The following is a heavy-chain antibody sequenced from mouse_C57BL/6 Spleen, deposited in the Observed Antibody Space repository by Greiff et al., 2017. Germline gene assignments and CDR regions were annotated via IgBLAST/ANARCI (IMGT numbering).Heavy chain of an antibody. Sequence: QVHVKQSGAELVRPGASVTLSCKASGYTFTDYEMHWVKQTPVHGLEWIGAIDPETGGTAYNQKFKGKAILTADKSSSTAYMELRSLTSEDSAVYYCTRSGGNYFYAMDYWGQGTSVTVSS. CDR2: IDPETGGT. V-gene: IGHV1-15*01. D-gene: IGHD2-1*01. CDR3: TRSGGNYFYAMDY. J-gene: IGHJ4*01. CDR1: GYTFTDYE.